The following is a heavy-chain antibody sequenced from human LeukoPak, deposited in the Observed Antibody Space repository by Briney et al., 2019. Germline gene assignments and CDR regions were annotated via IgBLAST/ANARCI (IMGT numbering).Heavy chain of an antibody. V-gene: IGHV3-23*01. J-gene: IGHJ4*02. CDR2: ISGSGSTT. CDR3: AKVGDYYGSGKYSNFDY. D-gene: IGHD3-10*01. CDR1: GFTFSSYA. Sequence: AGGSLRLSCAASGFTFSSYAMTWFRQAPGKGLEWVSAISGSGSTTYYADSVKGRFTISRDNSKNTLYLQMSSLRAEDTAVYYCAKVGDYYGSGKYSNFDYWGQGTLVTVSS.